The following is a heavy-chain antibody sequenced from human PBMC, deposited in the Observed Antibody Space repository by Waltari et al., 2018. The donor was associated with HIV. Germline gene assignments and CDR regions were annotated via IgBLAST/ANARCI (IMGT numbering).Heavy chain of an antibody. CDR3: IRDRVVAGTVY. J-gene: IGHJ4*02. CDR2: SRSKAYGGTT. CDR1: GFTFGDHA. Sequence: EVQLVESGGGLVQPGRSLRLSCTASGFTFGDHAMSWVRQAPGPGLEGLGCSRSKAYGGTTEYAASVKGRFTFSRDDSKSIAYLQMNSLKTEDTAVYYCIRDRVVAGTVYWGQGTLVTVSS. D-gene: IGHD6-19*01. V-gene: IGHV3-49*04.